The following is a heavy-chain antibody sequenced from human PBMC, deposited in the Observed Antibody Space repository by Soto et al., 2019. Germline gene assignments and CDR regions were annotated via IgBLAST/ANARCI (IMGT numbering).Heavy chain of an antibody. J-gene: IGHJ4*02. CDR3: ERATHYDSSGYLIDY. Sequence: PGGSLRLSCAASGFTFSSYEMNWVRQAPGKGLEWVSYISSSGSTIYYADSVKGRFTISRDNAKNSLYLQMNSLRAEDTAVYYCERATHYDSSGYLIDYWGQGTLVTVSS. D-gene: IGHD3-22*01. CDR2: ISSSGSTI. V-gene: IGHV3-48*03. CDR1: GFTFSSYE.